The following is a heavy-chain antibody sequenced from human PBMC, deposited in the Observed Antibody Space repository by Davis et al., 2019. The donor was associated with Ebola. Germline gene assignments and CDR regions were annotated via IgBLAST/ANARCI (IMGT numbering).Heavy chain of an antibody. CDR3: ARGPMVRGVIIYHFDY. J-gene: IGHJ4*02. D-gene: IGHD3-10*01. V-gene: IGHV4-59*01. Sequence: PSETLSLTCTVSGGSISSYYWSWIRQPPGKGLEWIGYIYYSGSTNYNPSLKSRVTISVDTSKNQFSLKLSSVTAADTAVYYCARGPMVRGVIIYHFDYWGQGTLVTVSS. CDR2: IYYSGST. CDR1: GGSISSYY.